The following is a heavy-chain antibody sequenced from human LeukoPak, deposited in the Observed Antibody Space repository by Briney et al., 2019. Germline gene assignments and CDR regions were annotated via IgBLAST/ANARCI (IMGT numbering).Heavy chain of an antibody. J-gene: IGHJ3*02. V-gene: IGHV3-11*04. Sequence: GGSLRLSCAASGFTFSDYYMTWIRQAPGKGLEWVSYISSSGSPIYYADSVKGRFTISRDNAKNSLYLQMNSLRAEDTAVYYCTSRKYYYDSSGYSSDAFDIWGQGTMVTVSS. CDR3: TSRKYYYDSSGYSSDAFDI. CDR2: ISSSGSPI. D-gene: IGHD3-22*01. CDR1: GFTFSDYY.